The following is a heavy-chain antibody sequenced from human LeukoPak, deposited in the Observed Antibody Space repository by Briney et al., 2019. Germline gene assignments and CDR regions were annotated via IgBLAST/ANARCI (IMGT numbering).Heavy chain of an antibody. D-gene: IGHD3-22*01. CDR2: INHSGST. CDR3: ARRPPYDYDSSGYYPFDY. V-gene: IGHV4-34*01. CDR1: GGSFSGYY. Sequence: SETLSLTCAVYGGSFSGYYRSWIRQPPGKGLEWIGEINHSGSTNYNPSLKSRVTISVDTSKNQFSLKLSSVTAADTAVYYCARRPPYDYDSSGYYPFDYWGQGTLVTVSS. J-gene: IGHJ4*02.